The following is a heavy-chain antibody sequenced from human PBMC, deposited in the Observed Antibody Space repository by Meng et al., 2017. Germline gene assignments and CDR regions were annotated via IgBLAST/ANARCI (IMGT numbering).Heavy chain of an antibody. Sequence: GESLKISCAASGFTFSSYWMHWVRQAPGKGLVWVSRINSDGSSTSYADSVKVRFTISRDNAKNTLYLQMNSLRAEDTAVYYCARERPGIAAAGYPKTYYYYGMDVWGQGTTVTVSS. CDR2: INSDGSST. J-gene: IGHJ6*02. V-gene: IGHV3-74*01. D-gene: IGHD6-13*01. CDR3: ARERPGIAAAGYPKTYYYYGMDV. CDR1: GFTFSSYW.